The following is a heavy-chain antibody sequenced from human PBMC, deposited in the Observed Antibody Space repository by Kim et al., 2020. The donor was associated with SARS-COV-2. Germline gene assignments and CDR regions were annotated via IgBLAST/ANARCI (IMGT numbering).Heavy chain of an antibody. Sequence: SVKVSCKASGGTFSSYAITWVRQAPGQGLEWMGRIIPILGVPNYAQKFQGRVTITADTSTSTAYMDLSSLRSEDTAVYYCAGGFGVEGWFDPWVQGTL. CDR3: AGGFGVEGWFDP. CDR2: IIPILGVP. J-gene: IGHJ5*02. D-gene: IGHD3-10*01. V-gene: IGHV1-69*04. CDR1: GGTFSSYA.